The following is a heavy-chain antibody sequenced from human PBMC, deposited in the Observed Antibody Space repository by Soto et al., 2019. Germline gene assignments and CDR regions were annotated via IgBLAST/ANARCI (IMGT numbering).Heavy chain of an antibody. CDR3: ATSGDLDY. D-gene: IGHD1-26*01. CDR2: ISSISSTI. Sequence: PGGSLRLSCAPSGFTFSSYSMNLVRPAPKKELEPGLYISSISSTIYYAVSVKGRFSISRDNAKNLLYLQMNSLRAEDTAVYYCATSGDLDYWGQGTLVTVSS. CDR1: GFTFSSYS. V-gene: IGHV3-48*01. J-gene: IGHJ4*02.